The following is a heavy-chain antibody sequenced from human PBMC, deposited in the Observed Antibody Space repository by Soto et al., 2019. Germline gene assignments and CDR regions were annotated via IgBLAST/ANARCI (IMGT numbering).Heavy chain of an antibody. Sequence: EVQLVESGGGLVQPGGSLRLSCAASGFTFSNYWMHWVRQTPGKGLVWVSRINSVGSSTSYADSVKSRFTISRDNATDTLYLQMNSLRAEETSVYYCAREIFYWGQGTLVSVSS. D-gene: IGHD2-15*01. V-gene: IGHV3-74*01. CDR1: GFTFSNYW. J-gene: IGHJ4*02. CDR3: AREIFY. CDR2: INSVGSST.